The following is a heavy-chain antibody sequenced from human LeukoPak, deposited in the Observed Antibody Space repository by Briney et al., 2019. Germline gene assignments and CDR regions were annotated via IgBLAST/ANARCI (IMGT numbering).Heavy chain of an antibody. J-gene: IGHJ4*02. CDR1: GGSFSGYY. V-gene: IGHV4-34*01. CDR3: ARVYSGSPIY. CDR2: INHSGST. D-gene: IGHD1-26*01. Sequence: SETLSLTCAVYGGSFSGYYWSWIRQPPGKGLEWIEEINHSGSTNYNPSLKSRVTISVDTSKNQFSLKLSSVTAADTAVYYCARVYSGSPIYWGQGTLVTVSS.